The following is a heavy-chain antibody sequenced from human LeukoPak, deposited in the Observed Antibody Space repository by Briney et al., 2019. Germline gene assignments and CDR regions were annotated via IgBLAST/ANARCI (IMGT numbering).Heavy chain of an antibody. J-gene: IGHJ6*03. CDR1: GSSFNTYY. Sequence: SSETLSLTCSVSGSSFNTYYWSWIRQPAGKGLEWIGRIHTSGSADYSPSLQSRVTISVDMSKKEFSLKLTSVTAADTAVYYCASRGDLLTGYYNYGHSYMDVWGRGTTVTVSS. CDR3: ASRGDLLTGYYNYGHSYMDV. V-gene: IGHV4-4*07. D-gene: IGHD3-9*01. CDR2: IHTSGSA.